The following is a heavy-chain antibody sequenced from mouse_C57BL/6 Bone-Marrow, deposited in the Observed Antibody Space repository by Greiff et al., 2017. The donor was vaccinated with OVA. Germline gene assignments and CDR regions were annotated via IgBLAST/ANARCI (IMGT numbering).Heavy chain of an antibody. CDR3: ARWYDGYYVFDY. CDR2: INYDGSST. CDR1: GFTFSDYY. J-gene: IGHJ2*01. Sequence: EVNLVESEGGLVQPGSSMKLSCTASGFTFSDYYMAWVRQVPEKGLEWVANINYDGSSTYYLDSLKSRFIISRDNAKNILYLQMSSLKSEDTATYYCARWYDGYYVFDYWGQGTTLTVSS. D-gene: IGHD2-3*01. V-gene: IGHV5-16*01.